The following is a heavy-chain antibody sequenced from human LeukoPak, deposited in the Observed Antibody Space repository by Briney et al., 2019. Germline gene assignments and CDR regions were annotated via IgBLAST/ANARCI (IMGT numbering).Heavy chain of an antibody. CDR2: IIPILGIA. CDR1: GGTFSSYA. J-gene: IGHJ6*02. CDR3: ARPIAAAGTRLNGMDV. Sequence: GASVKVSCKASGGTFSSYAISWVRQAPGQGLEWMGRIIPILGIANYAQKFQGRVTITADKSTSTAYMELSSLRSEDTAVYYCARPIAAAGTRLNGMDVWGQGTTVSVSS. V-gene: IGHV1-69*04. D-gene: IGHD6-13*01.